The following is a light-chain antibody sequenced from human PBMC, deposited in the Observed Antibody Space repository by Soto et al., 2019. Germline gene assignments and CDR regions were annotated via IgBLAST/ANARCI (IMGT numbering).Light chain of an antibody. J-gene: IGLJ1*01. CDR3: GTWDSSLGAFVV. CDR1: LSNVAKND. CDR2: DNS. V-gene: IGLV1-51*01. Sequence: QSVLTQPPSVSAAPGQKVTISCSGSLSNVAKNDVSWYQHLPGTAPKLLILDNSKRPSGIPDRFSGSKSGTSATLGITGLQTGDEGDYYCGTWDSSLGAFVVFGTGTKVTVL.